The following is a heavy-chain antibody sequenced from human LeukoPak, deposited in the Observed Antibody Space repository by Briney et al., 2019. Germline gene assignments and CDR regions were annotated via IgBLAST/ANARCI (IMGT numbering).Heavy chain of an antibody. D-gene: IGHD3-9*01. CDR1: GFTFSSYE. CDR3: ARTMIVYDILTAPSAFDI. CDR2: ISSSGSTI. V-gene: IGHV3-48*03. J-gene: IGHJ3*02. Sequence: QPGGSLRLSCAASGFTFSSYEMNWIRQAPGKGLEWVSYISSSGSTIYYADSVKGQFTISRDNAKKSLYLQLNSLRAEDTAVYYCARTMIVYDILTAPSAFDIWGQGTMVTVSS.